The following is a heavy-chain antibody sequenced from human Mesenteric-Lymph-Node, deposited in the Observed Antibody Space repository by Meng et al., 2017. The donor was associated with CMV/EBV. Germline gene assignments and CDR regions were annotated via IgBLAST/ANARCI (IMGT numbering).Heavy chain of an antibody. CDR1: GFTFDSYA. Sequence: GGSLRLSCAASGFTFDSYAMHWVRQAPGKGLEWVAVISYDGNNKYFADSVKGRFTISRDNSKNTLYLQMNSLRVEDTAVYYCARAPGGDTVMVLYYNGMDVWGQGTTVTVSS. V-gene: IGHV3-30*04. CDR2: ISYDGNNK. D-gene: IGHD5-18*01. J-gene: IGHJ6*02. CDR3: ARAPGGDTVMVLYYNGMDV.